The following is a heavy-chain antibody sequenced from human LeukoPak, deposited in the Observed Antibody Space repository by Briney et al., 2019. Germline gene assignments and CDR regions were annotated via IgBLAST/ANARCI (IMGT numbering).Heavy chain of an antibody. CDR2: ISDDATYT. CDR1: GFTFSSYT. CDR3: ASGTAVTALSGF. Sequence: GGSLRLSCAASGFTFSSYTMHWVRQAPGKGLEWVAAISDDATYTYYSVSVKGRFAISRDNSKKTLFLQMNNPTTDDTAVYYCASGTAVTALSGFWGQGTLVTVSS. J-gene: IGHJ4*02. V-gene: IGHV3-30*09. D-gene: IGHD4-17*01.